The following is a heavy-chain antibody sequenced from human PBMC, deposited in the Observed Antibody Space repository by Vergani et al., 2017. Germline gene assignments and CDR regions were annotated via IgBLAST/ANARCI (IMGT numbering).Heavy chain of an antibody. CDR1: GGSFSGYY. CDR2: INHSGST. J-gene: IGHJ4*02. Sequence: QVQLQQWGAGLLKPSETLSLTCAVYGGSFSGYYWSWIRQPPGKGLEWIGEINHSGSTNYNPSLKSGVTISVDTSKNQFSLKLSSVTAADTAVYYCARGDMGAGYSSGWRAAFDYWGQGTLVTVSS. D-gene: IGHD6-19*01. V-gene: IGHV4-34*01. CDR3: ARGDMGAGYSSGWRAAFDY.